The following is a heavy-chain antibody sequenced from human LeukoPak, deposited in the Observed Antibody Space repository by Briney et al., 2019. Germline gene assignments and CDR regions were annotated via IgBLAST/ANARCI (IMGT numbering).Heavy chain of an antibody. CDR2: ISGSGATT. Sequence: SGGSLRLSCAASGFTFSSYVMRWVRQAPGKGLEWVSAISGSGATTYYADSVKGRFTISRDNSKNTLYLHMNSLRAEDTAVYYCAKRVSGTTFYWGQGTLVTVSS. CDR1: GFTFSSYV. D-gene: IGHD1-1*01. V-gene: IGHV3-23*01. J-gene: IGHJ4*02. CDR3: AKRVSGTTFY.